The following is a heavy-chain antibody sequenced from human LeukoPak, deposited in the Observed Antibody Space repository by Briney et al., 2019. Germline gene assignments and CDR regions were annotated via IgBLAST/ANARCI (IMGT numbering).Heavy chain of an antibody. D-gene: IGHD6-19*01. CDR2: INPNSGGT. CDR3: ARDDPYSGIAVPGDY. V-gene: IGHV1-2*04. J-gene: IGHJ4*02. CDR1: GYTFTGYY. Sequence: ASVKVSCKASGYTFTGYYMHWVRQAPGQGLEWMGWINPNSGGTNYAQKFQGWVTMTRDTSISTAYMELSRLRSDDTAVYYCARDDPYSGIAVPGDYWGQGTLVTVSS.